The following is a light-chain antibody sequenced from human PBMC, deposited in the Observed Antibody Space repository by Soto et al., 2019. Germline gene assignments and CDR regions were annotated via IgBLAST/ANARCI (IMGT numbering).Light chain of an antibody. V-gene: IGKV3-11*01. CDR3: QQRSAWPWT. J-gene: IGKJ1*01. Sequence: EIVLTQAPATLSLSPGDRVTLSCRASHSVGSLLAWYQQKPGQAPRLLLYFASNRATGIPPRFSGSGSGTDFTLTIDSLEPEDFAVYYCQQRSAWPWTFGQGTRVEIK. CDR1: HSVGSL. CDR2: FAS.